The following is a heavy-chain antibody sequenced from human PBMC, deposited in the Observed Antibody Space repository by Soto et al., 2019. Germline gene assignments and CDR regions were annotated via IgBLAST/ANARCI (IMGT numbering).Heavy chain of an antibody. D-gene: IGHD6-6*01. CDR1: GFTFGSYA. CDR3: DRVRFPSAPRRPLDYYFMDV. J-gene: IGHJ6*03. V-gene: IGHV3-23*04. CDR2: SSGGGSGR. Sequence: VELVESGGGLVQPGGSLRLSCAASGFTFGSYAMTWVRQAPGKGLEWVSGSSGGGSGRYYSDSVEARFTISRDNPKNLLFLQMNTLRAEDAAVYFCDRVRFPSAPRRPLDYYFMDVWGNGTTITVSS.